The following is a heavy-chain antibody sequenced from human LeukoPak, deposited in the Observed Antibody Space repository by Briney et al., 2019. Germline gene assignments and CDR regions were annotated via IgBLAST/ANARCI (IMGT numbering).Heavy chain of an antibody. CDR2: IYYSGST. CDR3: ARVAGYYPYYFDY. CDR1: GFTFDDYA. V-gene: IGHV4-59*01. D-gene: IGHD3-22*01. J-gene: IGHJ4*02. Sequence: GSLRLSCAASGFTFDDYAMHWIRQPPGKGLEWIGYIYYSGSTNYNPSLKSRVTISVDTSKNQFSLKLRSVTAADTAVYYCARVAGYYPYYFDYWGQGTLVTVSS.